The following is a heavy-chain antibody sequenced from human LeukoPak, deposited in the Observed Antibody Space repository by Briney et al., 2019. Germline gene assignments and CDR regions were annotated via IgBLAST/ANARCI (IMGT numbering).Heavy chain of an antibody. Sequence: VASVKVSCKASGYTFTSYGISWVRQAPGQGLEWMGWISAYNGNTNYAQKLQGRVTMTTDTSTSTAYMELRSLRSDDTAVYYCARDEWLRLRGAYYYYYGMDVWGQGTTVTVSS. J-gene: IGHJ6*02. CDR3: ARDEWLRLRGAYYYYYGMDV. CDR1: GYTFTSYG. CDR2: ISAYNGNT. D-gene: IGHD5-12*01. V-gene: IGHV1-18*01.